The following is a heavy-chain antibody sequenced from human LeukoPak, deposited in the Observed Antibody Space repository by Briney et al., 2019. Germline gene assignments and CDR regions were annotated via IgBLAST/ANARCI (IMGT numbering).Heavy chain of an antibody. Sequence: SETLSLTCTVSGGSLSSYYWSWIRQSPGKGLEWIGYIFYSGSTNYSPSLKSRVTISVDTSKNQLSLKLSSVTAADTAVYYCARGGSGPYPRLDYWGQGSLVTVSS. CDR3: ARGGSGPYPRLDY. J-gene: IGHJ4*02. D-gene: IGHD6-19*01. CDR1: GGSLSSYY. V-gene: IGHV4-59*01. CDR2: IFYSGST.